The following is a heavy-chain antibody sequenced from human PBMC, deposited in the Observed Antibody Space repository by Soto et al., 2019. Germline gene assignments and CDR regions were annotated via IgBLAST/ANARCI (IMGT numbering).Heavy chain of an antibody. Sequence: QVQLVQSGAEEKKPGASVMVSCKASGYTFTNYGIHWVRQAPGQRLEWMGWINTGNGNTKYSETFQGRVAITRGASASTAYMELRSLTSGDTAVYYCARESDNSGWFFYYYYAMDVWGQGTTVTV. CDR1: GYTFTNYG. J-gene: IGHJ6*02. D-gene: IGHD6-19*01. CDR2: INTGNGNT. CDR3: ARESDNSGWFFYYYYAMDV. V-gene: IGHV1-3*05.